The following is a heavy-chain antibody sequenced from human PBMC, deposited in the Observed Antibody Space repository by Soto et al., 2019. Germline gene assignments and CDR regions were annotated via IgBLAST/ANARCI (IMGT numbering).Heavy chain of an antibody. Sequence: EVQLLESGGGLVQPGGSLRLSCAASGFTFSSYAMSWVRQAPGKGLEWVSAISGSGGSTYYADSVKGRFTISGDNSKNTHYLQMNSPGAQDTAVHYCAKDGGGHNILRGWWCEYWGQGTMVTVSS. CDR1: GFTFSSYA. J-gene: IGHJ4*02. V-gene: IGHV3-23*01. CDR2: ISGSGGST. D-gene: IGHD2-8*02. CDR3: AKDGGGHNILRGWWCEY.